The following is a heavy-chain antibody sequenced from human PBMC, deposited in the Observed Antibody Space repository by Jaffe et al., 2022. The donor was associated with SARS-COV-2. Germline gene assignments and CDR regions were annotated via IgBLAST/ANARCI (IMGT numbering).Heavy chain of an antibody. Sequence: QVYLVESGGGVVQPGRSLRLSCTASGFTFSNYVMHWVRQAPGKGLEWVSVISLDGTTKYYADSVKGRFTFSRENSKNTLYLQMNSLRAEDTAVYYCARDYSGYCSSISCSFDYWGQGSPVTVSS. CDR1: GFTFSNYV. CDR2: ISLDGTTK. D-gene: IGHD2-2*01. CDR3: ARDYSGYCSSISCSFDY. V-gene: IGHV3-30*04. J-gene: IGHJ4*02.